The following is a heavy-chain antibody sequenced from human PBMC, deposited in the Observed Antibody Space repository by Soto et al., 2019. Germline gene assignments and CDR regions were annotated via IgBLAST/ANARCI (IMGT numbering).Heavy chain of an antibody. D-gene: IGHD6-6*01. V-gene: IGHV3-21*04. CDR2: ISSSSSYI. J-gene: IGHJ4*02. CDR1: GFTFSSYS. CDR3: AKFRSIAARTLFDY. Sequence: GGSLRLSCAASGFTFSSYSMNWVRQAPGKGLEWVSSISSSSSYIYYADSVKGRFTISRDNAKNTLYLQMNSLRAEDTVVYYCAKFRSIAARTLFDYWGQGTLVTVSS.